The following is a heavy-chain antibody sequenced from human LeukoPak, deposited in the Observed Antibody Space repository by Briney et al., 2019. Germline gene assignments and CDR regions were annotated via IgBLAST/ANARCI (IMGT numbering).Heavy chain of an antibody. D-gene: IGHD3-10*01. J-gene: IGHJ4*02. CDR1: GFTFSSYA. CDR3: AKDIYGSGSYYNEVVDY. V-gene: IGHV3-23*01. Sequence: GGSLRLSCAASGFTFSSYAMSWVRQAPGKGLEWVSAISGSGGSTYYADSVKGRFTISRDNSKNTLYLQMNSLRAEVTAVYYCAKDIYGSGSYYNEVVDYWGQGTLVTVSS. CDR2: ISGSGGST.